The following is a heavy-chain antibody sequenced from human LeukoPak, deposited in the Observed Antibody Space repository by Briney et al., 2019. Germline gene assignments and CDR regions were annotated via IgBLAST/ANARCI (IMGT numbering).Heavy chain of an antibody. V-gene: IGHV4-39*07. CDR1: GGSISGSSYY. CDR2: IYYSGRT. Sequence: SDTLSLTCTVSGGSISGSSYYWGWIRQPPGKGLEWIGSIYYSGRTYYNPSLKSRVTISVDTSKNQFSLKVSSVTAADTAVYYCARAYSSGGDTLGYWGQGTLVTVSS. CDR3: ARAYSSGGDTLGY. D-gene: IGHD6-19*01. J-gene: IGHJ4*02.